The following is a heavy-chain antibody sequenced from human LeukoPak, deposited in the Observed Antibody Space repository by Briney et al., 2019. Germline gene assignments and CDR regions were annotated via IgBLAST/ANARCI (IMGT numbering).Heavy chain of an antibody. CDR2: MNPNSGNT. CDR1: GYTFTSYD. CDR3: ARGSSSGWPYYYYYGMDV. Sequence: ASVKVSCKASGYTFTSYDINWVRQATGQGLEWMGWMNPNSGNTGYAQKFQGRVTMTRNTFISTAYMELSSLRSEDTAVYYCARGSSSGWPYYYYYGMDVWGQGTTVTVSS. J-gene: IGHJ6*02. D-gene: IGHD6-19*01. V-gene: IGHV1-8*01.